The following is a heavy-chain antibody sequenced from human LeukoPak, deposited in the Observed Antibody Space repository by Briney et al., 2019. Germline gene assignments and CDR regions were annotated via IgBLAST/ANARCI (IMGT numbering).Heavy chain of an antibody. J-gene: IGHJ4*02. V-gene: IGHV4-38-2*02. Sequence: SETLSLTCTVSGYSISSGYYWGWIRQPPGKGLEWIGGIYHSGSTYYNPSLKSRVTISVDTSKNQFSLKLSSVTAADTAVYYCARDRVVGATTPNFDYWGQGTLVTVSS. CDR3: ARDRVVGATTPNFDY. CDR1: GYSISSGYY. CDR2: IYHSGST. D-gene: IGHD1-26*01.